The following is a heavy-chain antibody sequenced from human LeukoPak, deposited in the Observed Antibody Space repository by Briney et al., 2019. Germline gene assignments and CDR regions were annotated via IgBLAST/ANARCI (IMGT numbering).Heavy chain of an antibody. V-gene: IGHV1-46*01. J-gene: IGHJ4*02. CDR3: ARVCGHSGCYDY. D-gene: IGHD6-19*01. CDR2: INSSGGST. CDR1: GYTFTSYY. Sequence: ASAKVSCKASGYTFTSYYMHWVRQAPGQGLEWMGIINSSGGSTSYAQKFQGRVTMTRDTSTSTVYMELSSLRSEDTAVYYCARVCGHSGCYDYWGQGTLVTVSS.